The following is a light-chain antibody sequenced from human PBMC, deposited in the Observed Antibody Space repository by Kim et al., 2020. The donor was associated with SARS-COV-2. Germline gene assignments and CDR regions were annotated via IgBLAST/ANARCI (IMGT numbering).Light chain of an antibody. CDR1: QGVLYSTNNKNY. CDR3: QQYYSTPRT. J-gene: IGKJ3*01. Sequence: ATINWKSSQGVLYSTNNKNYLAWYQQKPGQPPKLLIYWASTRESGVPDRFSGSGSGTDFTLTISSLQAEDVAVYYCQQYYSTPRTFGPGTKVDIK. V-gene: IGKV4-1*01. CDR2: WAS.